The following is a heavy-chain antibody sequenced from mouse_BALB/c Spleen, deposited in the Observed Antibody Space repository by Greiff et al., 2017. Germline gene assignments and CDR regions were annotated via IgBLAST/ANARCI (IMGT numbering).Heavy chain of an antibody. D-gene: IGHD1-1*01. CDR3: ARVYYYGTYFDY. CDR1: GFTFTDYY. V-gene: IGHV7-3*02. Sequence: EVMLVESGGGLVQPGGSLRLSCATSGFTFTDYYMSWVRQPPGKALEWLGFIRNKANGYTTEYSASVKGRFTISRDNSQSILYLQMNTLRAEDSATYYCARVYYYGTYFDYWGQGTTLTVSS. J-gene: IGHJ2*01. CDR2: IRNKANGYTT.